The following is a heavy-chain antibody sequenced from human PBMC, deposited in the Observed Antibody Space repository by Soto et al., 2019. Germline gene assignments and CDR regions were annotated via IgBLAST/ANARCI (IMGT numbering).Heavy chain of an antibody. V-gene: IGHV1-18*01. CDR2: ISAYNGNT. CDR3: ARDQHSIFGVVVMARFDY. Sequence: ASVKVSCKASGYTFTSYGISWVRQAPGQGLEWKGWISAYNGNTNYAQNLQGRVTMTTDTSTSTAYMELRSLRSDDTAVYYCARDQHSIFGVVVMARFDYWGQGTLVTVSS. J-gene: IGHJ4*02. D-gene: IGHD3-3*01. CDR1: GYTFTSYG.